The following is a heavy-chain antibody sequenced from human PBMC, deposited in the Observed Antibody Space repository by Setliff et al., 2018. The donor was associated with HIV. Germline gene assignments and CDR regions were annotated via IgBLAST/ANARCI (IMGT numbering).Heavy chain of an antibody. D-gene: IGHD2-8*01. J-gene: IGHJ3*02. CDR1: GYTFTAYY. V-gene: IGHV1-2*06. Sequence: ASVKVSCKASGYTFTAYYMHWVRQAPGQGLEWMGRIIPSSGGTNYAQKFQGRVTMTRDTSISTAYMELSRLRSEDTAVYYCASKVYCTNGVCLDAFDIWGQGTMVT. CDR3: ASKVYCTNGVCLDAFDI. CDR2: IIPSSGGT.